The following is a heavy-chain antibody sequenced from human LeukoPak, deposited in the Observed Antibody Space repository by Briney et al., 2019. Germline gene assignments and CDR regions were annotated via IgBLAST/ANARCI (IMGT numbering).Heavy chain of an antibody. D-gene: IGHD3-10*01. CDR1: GGSINSGGFS. CDR3: ARDYYYGSGSLYGMDV. Sequence: PSQTLSLTCSVSGGSINSGGFSWSWIRQPPGKGLEWIGYIYHSGGTYYNPSLKSRVTISLDRSKNQFSLRLGSVAAADTAVYYCARDYYYGSGSLYGMDVWGQGTTVTVSS. V-gene: IGHV4-30-2*01. J-gene: IGHJ6*02. CDR2: IYHSGGT.